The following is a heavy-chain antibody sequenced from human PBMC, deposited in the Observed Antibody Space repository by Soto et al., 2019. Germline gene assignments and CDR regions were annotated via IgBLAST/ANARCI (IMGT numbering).Heavy chain of an antibody. CDR3: ARAPMVLTRSYFDS. CDR1: DGSISNFY. Sequence: TSETLSLTCTVSDGSISNFYWSWIRHPPGKGLEWIGYISSSGNTNYNPSLKSRVSISVDTSKNQFSLNLTSVTAADTGVYYCARAPMVLTRSYFDSWGQGTPVTVSS. J-gene: IGHJ4*02. CDR2: ISSSGNT. D-gene: IGHD3-22*01. V-gene: IGHV4-59*01.